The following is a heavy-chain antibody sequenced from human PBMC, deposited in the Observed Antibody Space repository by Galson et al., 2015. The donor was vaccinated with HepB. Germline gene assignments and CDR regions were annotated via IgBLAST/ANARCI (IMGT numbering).Heavy chain of an antibody. J-gene: IGHJ3*02. CDR2: INPSGGST. Sequence: SVKVSCKASGYTFTSYYMHWVRQAPGQGLEWMGIINPSGGSTSYAQKFQGRVTMTRDTSTSTVYMELSSLGSEDTAVYYCARDKRDCSGGSCYRDAFDIWGQGTMGTVSS. CDR3: ARDKRDCSGGSCYRDAFDI. V-gene: IGHV1-46*03. CDR1: GYTFTSYY. D-gene: IGHD2-15*01.